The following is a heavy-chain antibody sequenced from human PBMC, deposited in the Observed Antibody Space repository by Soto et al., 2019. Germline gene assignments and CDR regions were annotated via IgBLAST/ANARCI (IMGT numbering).Heavy chain of an antibody. D-gene: IGHD4-17*01. CDR1: GFTFSSYA. Sequence: PGGSLRLSCAASGFTFSSYAMSWVRQAPGKGLEWVSAISGSGGSTYYADSVKGRFTISRDNSKNTLYLQMNSPRAEDTAVYYCAKAPRRDLRAPFDDWGQGALVTVSS. CDR2: ISGSGGST. V-gene: IGHV3-23*01. J-gene: IGHJ4*02. CDR3: AKAPRRDLRAPFDD.